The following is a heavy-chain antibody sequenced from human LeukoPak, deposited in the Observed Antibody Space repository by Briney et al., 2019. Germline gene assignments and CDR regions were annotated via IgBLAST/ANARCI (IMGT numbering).Heavy chain of an antibody. V-gene: IGHV1-8*01. CDR2: MNSNSGNT. CDR3: ARGGTLVRGVAILYGIDV. CDR1: GYSITSYD. Sequence: ASVMVSCRASGYSITSYDINWVRQAAGQGLEWVGWMNSNSGNTGYARKFQGRVTLTRDTSINTAYMEVNSLTSEDTAVYYCARGGTLVRGVAILYGIDVWGQGTTVTVSS. D-gene: IGHD3-10*01. J-gene: IGHJ6*02.